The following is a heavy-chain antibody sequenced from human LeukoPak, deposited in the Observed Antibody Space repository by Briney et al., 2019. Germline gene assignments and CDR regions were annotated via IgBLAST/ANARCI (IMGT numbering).Heavy chain of an antibody. J-gene: IGHJ4*02. CDR3: ATSDSWIQDSFDY. D-gene: IGHD5-18*01. CDR2: FDPEDGET. CDR1: GYTLTELS. V-gene: IGHV1-24*01. Sequence: ASEKVSCKVSGYTLTELSMHWVRQAPGKGLERVGGFDPEDGETIYAQKFQGRVTMTEDTSTDTANMELSSLISEDTAVYYCATSDSWIQDSFDYWGQGTLVTVSS.